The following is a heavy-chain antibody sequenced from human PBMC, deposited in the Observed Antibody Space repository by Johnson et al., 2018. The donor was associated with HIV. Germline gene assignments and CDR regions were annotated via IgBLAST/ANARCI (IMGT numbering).Heavy chain of an antibody. CDR1: AFTFSSYG. V-gene: IGHV3-30*03. CDR2: ISYDGSNK. J-gene: IGHJ3*02. CDR3: ARAIAAAGTVGVDAFDI. D-gene: IGHD6-13*01. Sequence: QVQLVESGGGVVQPGRSLRLSCAASAFTFSSYGMHWVRQAPGKGLEWVAVISYDGSNKYYADSVKGRFTISRDNAKNSLYLQMNSLRAEDTAVYYCARAIAAAGTVGVDAFDIWGQGTMVTVSS.